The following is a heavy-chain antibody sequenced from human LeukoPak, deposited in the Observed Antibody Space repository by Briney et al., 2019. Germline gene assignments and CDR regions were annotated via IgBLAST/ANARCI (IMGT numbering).Heavy chain of an antibody. CDR3: ARPSVGATNDDAFDI. CDR2: INPSGGST. D-gene: IGHD1-26*01. V-gene: IGHV1-46*01. CDR1: GYTFTSYY. Sequence: PQASVKVSCKASGYTFTSYYMHWVRQAPGQGLEWMGIINPSGGSTSYAQKFQGRVTMTRDMSTSTVYMELSSLRSEDTAVYYCARPSVGATNDDAFDIWGQGTMVTVSS. J-gene: IGHJ3*02.